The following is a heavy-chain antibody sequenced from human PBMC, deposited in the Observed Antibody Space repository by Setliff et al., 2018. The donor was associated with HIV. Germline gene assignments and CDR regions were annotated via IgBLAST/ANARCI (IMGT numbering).Heavy chain of an antibody. J-gene: IGHJ2*01. Sequence: SETLSLTCTVSDGSINSHFWSWIRQPPGKALEWIGYIFHTGTKTYNPSLKTRVTTSIDTSKNQFYLKVNSMTPADTAVYYCARGRGFGESWGHRYFDLWGRGTLVTVSS. CDR1: DGSINSHF. CDR2: IFHTGTK. CDR3: ARGRGFGESWGHRYFDL. V-gene: IGHV4-59*11. D-gene: IGHD3-10*01.